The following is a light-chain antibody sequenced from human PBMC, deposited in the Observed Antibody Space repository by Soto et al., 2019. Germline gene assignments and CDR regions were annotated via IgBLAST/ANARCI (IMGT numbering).Light chain of an antibody. CDR2: EVS. CDR1: INDVVGFDY. CDR3: ASYTTTNTLV. Sequence: QSALTQPASVSGSPGQSITIPCTGTINDVVGFDYVSWYQQVPGKAPKLMIYEVSYRPSGVSTRFSGSKSGNTASLTISGLRAEDEANYYCASYTTTNTLVFGGGTKLTVL. V-gene: IGLV2-14*01. J-gene: IGLJ2*01.